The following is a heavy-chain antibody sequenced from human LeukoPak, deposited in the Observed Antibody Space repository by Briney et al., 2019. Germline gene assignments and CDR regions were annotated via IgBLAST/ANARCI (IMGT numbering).Heavy chain of an antibody. J-gene: IGHJ4*02. CDR1: GFTFSDYY. Sequence: RGSLRLSCAASGFTFSDYYMSWIRQAPGKGLEWVSYISSSGSTIYYADSVKGRFTISRDNAKNSLYLQMNSLRAEDTAVYYCARDYHSMIVATRFDYWGQGTLVTVSS. CDR2: ISSSGSTI. CDR3: ARDYHSMIVATRFDY. D-gene: IGHD3-22*01. V-gene: IGHV3-11*01.